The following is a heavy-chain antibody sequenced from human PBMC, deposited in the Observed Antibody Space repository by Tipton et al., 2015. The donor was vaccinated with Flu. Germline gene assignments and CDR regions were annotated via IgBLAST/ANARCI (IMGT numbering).Heavy chain of an antibody. Sequence: GSLRLSCTVSGYSISGDYYWGWIRQPPGKGLEWIGSSHHSGGTYYNPSLKSRVTISVDTPKSQFSLRLNSVTAADTGVYYCARHRGTTATTLDWFDPWGQGTLVNVSS. J-gene: IGHJ5*02. CDR1: GYSISGDYY. V-gene: IGHV4-38-2*02. D-gene: IGHD4-17*01. CDR3: ARHRGTTATTLDWFDP. CDR2: SHHSGGT.